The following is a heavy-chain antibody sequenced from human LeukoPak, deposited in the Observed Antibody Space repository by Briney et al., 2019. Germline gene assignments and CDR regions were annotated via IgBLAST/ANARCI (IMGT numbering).Heavy chain of an antibody. D-gene: IGHD3-22*01. CDR1: GGSISSSDYY. CDR3: ARDPPYYDSSGRDDAFDI. CDR2: IYYTGRT. J-gene: IGHJ3*02. Sequence: SETLSLTCTVSGGSISSSDYYWGWIRQPPGKGLEWIGSIYYTGRTYYNPSLKSRVTISVDTSKNQFSLKLSSVTAADTAVYYCARDPPYYDSSGRDDAFDIWGQGTMVTVSS. V-gene: IGHV4-39*07.